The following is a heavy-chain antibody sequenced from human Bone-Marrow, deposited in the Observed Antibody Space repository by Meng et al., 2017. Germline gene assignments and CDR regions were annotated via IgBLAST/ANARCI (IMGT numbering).Heavy chain of an antibody. CDR3: AGEAVVTLFFFHAMDV. J-gene: IGHJ6*02. Sequence: SETLSLTCAVSGYSITGSCNWGWIRQSPGKGLEWIGSNYQSGSTYHNPSLQSRVAMSADTSKNQFSLKLTSVTAADTAVHYCAGEAVVTLFFFHAMDVWGQGTTVTVSS. V-gene: IGHV4-38-2*02. CDR2: NYQSGST. CDR1: GYSITGSCN. D-gene: IGHD2-21*02.